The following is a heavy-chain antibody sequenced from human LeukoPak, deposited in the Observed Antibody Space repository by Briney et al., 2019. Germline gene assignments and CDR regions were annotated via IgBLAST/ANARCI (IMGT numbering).Heavy chain of an antibody. CDR2: IYYSGST. Sequence: ASETLSLTCTVSGGSISSSSYYWGWIRQPPGKGLEWIGSIYYSGSTYYNPSLKSRVTISVDTSKNQFSLKLSSVTAADTAVYYCARPGGYYDSSAFDIWGQGTMVTVSS. J-gene: IGHJ3*02. CDR3: ARPGGYYDSSAFDI. D-gene: IGHD3-22*01. CDR1: GGSISSSSYY. V-gene: IGHV4-39*07.